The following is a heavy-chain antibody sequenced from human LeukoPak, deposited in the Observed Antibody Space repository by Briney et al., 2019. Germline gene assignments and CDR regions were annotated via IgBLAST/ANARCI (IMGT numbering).Heavy chain of an antibody. D-gene: IGHD4-17*01. CDR3: AREDPQTTVPEGLDV. CDR1: GGSISTFY. V-gene: IGHV4-59*01. J-gene: IGHJ6*02. CDR2: IYYSGST. Sequence: SETLSLTCPVSGGSISTFYWSWLRQPPGKGLEWIGYIYYSGSTNYNPSLKSRVTISVDTSKNQFSLRLSSVTAADTAVYYCAREDPQTTVPEGLDVWGQGTTVTVSS.